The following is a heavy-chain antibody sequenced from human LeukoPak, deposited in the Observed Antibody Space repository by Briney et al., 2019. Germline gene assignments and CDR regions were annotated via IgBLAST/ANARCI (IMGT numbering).Heavy chain of an antibody. V-gene: IGHV4-59*01. Sequence: PSETLSLTCTVSGGSISRYYWSWIRQPPGKGLEWIGYIQYSGSTNYNPSLKSRVTISLDTSKNQCSLKLSSVTAADTAVYYCARVSWFPGTSYYYMDVWGKGTPVTVSS. CDR1: GGSISRYY. D-gene: IGHD1-1*01. CDR2: IQYSGST. CDR3: ARVSWFPGTSYYYMDV. J-gene: IGHJ6*03.